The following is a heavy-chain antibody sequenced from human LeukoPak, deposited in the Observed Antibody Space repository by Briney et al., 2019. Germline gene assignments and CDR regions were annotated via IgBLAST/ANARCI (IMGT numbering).Heavy chain of an antibody. D-gene: IGHD3-22*01. CDR2: IYYTGST. Sequence: SETLSLTCSVSGGSISSYYWSWIRQPPGKGLEWIWYIYYTGSTNYNASLKSRVTISQDTSKNQFSLKLSSVTAADTAVYYCARGGDYYDSSGYYYYFDYWGQGTLVTVSS. CDR1: GGSISSYY. CDR3: ARGGDYYDSSGYYYYFDY. J-gene: IGHJ4*02. V-gene: IGHV4-59*12.